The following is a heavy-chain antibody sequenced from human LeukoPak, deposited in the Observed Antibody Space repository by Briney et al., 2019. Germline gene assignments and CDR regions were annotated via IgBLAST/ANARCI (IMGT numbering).Heavy chain of an antibody. Sequence: GGSLRLSCAASGFNFANHAMSWVRQTPGKGLEWVSAISGSGVSTYYADSVKGRFTISRDNSKNTLYLQMNNLRAEDTATYYCAKGYSGFYNFDYWGQGTLVTVSS. D-gene: IGHD1-26*01. CDR2: ISGSGVST. CDR1: GFNFANHA. J-gene: IGHJ4*02. CDR3: AKGYSGFYNFDY. V-gene: IGHV3-23*01.